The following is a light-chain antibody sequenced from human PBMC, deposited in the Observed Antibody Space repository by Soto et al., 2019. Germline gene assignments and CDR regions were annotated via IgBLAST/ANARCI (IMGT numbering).Light chain of an antibody. CDR3: CSYAGSYTFV. CDR2: DVS. J-gene: IGLJ1*01. Sequence: QPVLTQPRSVSPSPGQSVTISCTGTSRDVGVYNYVSWYQQYPGKAPKIMIYDVSKRPSGVPDRFSGSKSDNTASLTISGLQAEDEADYYCCSYAGSYTFVFGIGTKVTVL. V-gene: IGLV2-11*01. CDR1: SRDVGVYNY.